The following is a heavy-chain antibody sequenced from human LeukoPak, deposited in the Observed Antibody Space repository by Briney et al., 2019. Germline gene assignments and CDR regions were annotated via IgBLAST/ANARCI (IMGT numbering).Heavy chain of an antibody. Sequence: ASVKVSCKASGYTFTFYDINWVRQATGQGLEWMGWMNPNSGNTGYAQKFQGRVTMTRNTSISTAYMELSSLRSEDTAVYYCARDNGGTAMAYYYYYYMDVWGKGTTVTISS. CDR2: MNPNSGNT. CDR1: GYTFTFYD. V-gene: IGHV1-8*02. CDR3: ARDNGGTAMAYYYYYYMDV. J-gene: IGHJ6*03. D-gene: IGHD5-18*01.